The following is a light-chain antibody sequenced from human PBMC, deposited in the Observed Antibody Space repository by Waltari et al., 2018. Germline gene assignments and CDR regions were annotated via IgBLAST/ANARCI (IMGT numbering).Light chain of an antibody. J-gene: IGLJ1*01. CDR2: DVS. Sequence: QSALTQPRSVSGSPGQSVTISCTGTSSDVGGYNYVSWYQQHPGKAPKLIIYDVSKRPSGVPDRFSGSKSGKPASLTISGLQAEDDADYYCCSYAGSYTYVFGTGTKVTVL. CDR1: SSDVGGYNY. V-gene: IGLV2-11*01. CDR3: CSYAGSYTYV.